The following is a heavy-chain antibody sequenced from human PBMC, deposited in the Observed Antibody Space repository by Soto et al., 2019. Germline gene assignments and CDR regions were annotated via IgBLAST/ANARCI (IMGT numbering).Heavy chain of an antibody. CDR2: ISWNSGSI. CDR1: GFTFDDYA. Sequence: GGSLRLSCAASGFTFDDYAMHWVRQAPGKGLEWVSGISWNSGSIGYADSVKGRFTISRDNAKNSLYLQMNSLRAEDTALYYCAKGGPDKQQRDAFDIWGQGTMVPVSS. J-gene: IGHJ3*02. V-gene: IGHV3-9*01. CDR3: AKGGPDKQQRDAFDI. D-gene: IGHD6-13*01.